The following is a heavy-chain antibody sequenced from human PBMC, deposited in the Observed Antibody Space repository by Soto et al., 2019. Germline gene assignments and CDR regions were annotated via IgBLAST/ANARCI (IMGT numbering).Heavy chain of an antibody. CDR2: IKQDGSEE. CDR3: ARIAASGRGWDV. CDR1: GFTFSSYW. D-gene: IGHD6-13*01. V-gene: IGHV3-7*01. Sequence: EVQLVESGGGLVQPGGSLRLSCVDSGFTFSSYWMSWVRQAPVKGLEWVGNIKQDGSEENYVDSVKGRFTISRDNAKNSMYRQMYSLRVEDTAVYYCARIAASGRGWDVWGQGTTVVVSS. J-gene: IGHJ6*02.